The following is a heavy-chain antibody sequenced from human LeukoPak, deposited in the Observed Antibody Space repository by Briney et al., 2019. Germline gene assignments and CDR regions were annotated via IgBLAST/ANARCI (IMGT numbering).Heavy chain of an antibody. V-gene: IGHV3-23*01. D-gene: IGHD3-10*01. CDR2: ISGSGGST. CDR3: AKSRGTWFGELLYYFDY. Sequence: PGGSLRLSCAASGFSVTNGWMSWVRQAPGKGLEWVSAISGSGGSTYYADSVKGRFTISRDNSKNTLYLQMNSLRAEDTAVYYCAKSRGTWFGELLYYFDYWGQGTLVTVSS. J-gene: IGHJ4*02. CDR1: GFSVTNGW.